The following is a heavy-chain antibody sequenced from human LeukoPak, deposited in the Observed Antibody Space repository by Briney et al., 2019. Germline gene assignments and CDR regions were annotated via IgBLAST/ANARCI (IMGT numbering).Heavy chain of an antibody. J-gene: IGHJ4*02. Sequence: ASVKVSCKASGYTFTSYGISWVRQAPGQGLEWMGWISAYNGNTNYAQKFQGRVTMTRDTSTSTVYMELSSLRSEDTAVYYCAKDDSSGYYPDDYWGQGTLVTVSS. CDR3: AKDDSSGYYPDDY. CDR2: ISAYNGNT. D-gene: IGHD3-22*01. CDR1: GYTFTSYG. V-gene: IGHV1-18*01.